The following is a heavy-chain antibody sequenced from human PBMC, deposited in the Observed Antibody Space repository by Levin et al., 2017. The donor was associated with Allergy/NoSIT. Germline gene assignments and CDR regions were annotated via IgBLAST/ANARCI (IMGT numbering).Heavy chain of an antibody. CDR2: IKSNTDGGTA. CDR1: GFTFTNAW. Sequence: PGGSLRLSCAASGFTFTNAWMSWVRQAPGKGLEWVGHIKSNTDGGTADYPAPVKGRFTISRDDSRNTLYLQMNSLKTEDTAVYYCATEFYGSYNYWGQGNMVTVSS. J-gene: IGHJ4*02. D-gene: IGHD1-26*01. CDR3: ATEFYGSYNY. V-gene: IGHV3-15*01.